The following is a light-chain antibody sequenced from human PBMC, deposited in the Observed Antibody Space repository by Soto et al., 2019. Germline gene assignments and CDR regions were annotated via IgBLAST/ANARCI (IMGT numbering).Light chain of an antibody. CDR3: MQSLQTPPT. J-gene: IGKJ1*01. Sequence: GMTQSPPTLPVTTGEPASISCGSSQTLPHSDGYNYLDWYVQKPGQSPQRLIYLGPNRASGVPDRFSGSGSGTDFTLKITRVQTEDVGIYYCMQSLQTPPTFGQGTKVDIK. CDR2: LGP. CDR1: QTLPHSDGYNY. V-gene: IGKV2-28*01.